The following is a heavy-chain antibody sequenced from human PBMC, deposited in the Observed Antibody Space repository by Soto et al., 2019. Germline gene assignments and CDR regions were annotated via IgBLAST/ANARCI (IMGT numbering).Heavy chain of an antibody. CDR3: AKEVTGKPPGDYFDY. CDR1: GFTFSSYG. Sequence: VQLVEFGGGVVQPGTSLRLSCAASGFTFSSYGMHWVRQAPGKGLEWVAVISYDGSNKYYADSVKGRFTISRDNSKNTLYLQMNSLRAEDTAVYYCAKEVTGKPPGDYFDYWGQGTLVTVSS. V-gene: IGHV3-30*18. D-gene: IGHD5-18*01. J-gene: IGHJ4*02. CDR2: ISYDGSNK.